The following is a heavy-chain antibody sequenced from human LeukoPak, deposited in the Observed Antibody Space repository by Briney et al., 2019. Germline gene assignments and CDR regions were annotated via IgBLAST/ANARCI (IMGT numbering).Heavy chain of an antibody. CDR1: VGSINNFF. J-gene: IGHJ3*02. CDR2: IYYSGGT. D-gene: IGHD5-18*01. Sequence: SETLSLTCTISVGSINNFFWIWIRQPPGKGLEWIGYIYYSGGTNYNPSLKSRVALSVDTSKNQFSLKLSSVTAADTAVYYCARVVDTSMIDDAFDIWGQGTMVTVSS. V-gene: IGHV4-59*01. CDR3: ARVVDTSMIDDAFDI.